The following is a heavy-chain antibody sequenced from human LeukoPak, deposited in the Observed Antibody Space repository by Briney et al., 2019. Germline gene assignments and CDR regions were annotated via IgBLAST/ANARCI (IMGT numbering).Heavy chain of an antibody. J-gene: IGHJ4*02. CDR1: GFTFSSYA. D-gene: IGHD3-10*01. Sequence: HAGGSLRLSCAASGFTFSSYAMSWVRQAPGKGLEWVSAISGSGGSTYYADSVKGRFTISRDNSKNTLYLQMNSLRAEDTAVYYCAKGPPVRGVHTFDYWGQGTLVTVSS. V-gene: IGHV3-23*01. CDR2: ISGSGGST. CDR3: AKGPPVRGVHTFDY.